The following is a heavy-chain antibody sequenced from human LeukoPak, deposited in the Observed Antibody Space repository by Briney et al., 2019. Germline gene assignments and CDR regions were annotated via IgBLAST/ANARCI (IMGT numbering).Heavy chain of an antibody. CDR1: GYTFTSYY. CDR2: INPSGGST. D-gene: IGHD3-22*01. CDR3: ARIDYYDSSGYNLQTYYFDY. J-gene: IGHJ4*02. Sequence: ASVKVSCKASGYTFTSYYMHWVRQAPGQGLEWMGIINPSGGSTSYAQKFQGRVTMTRDTSVSTAYMELSRLRSDDTAVYYCARIDYYDSSGYNLQTYYFDYWGQGTLVTVSS. V-gene: IGHV1-46*01.